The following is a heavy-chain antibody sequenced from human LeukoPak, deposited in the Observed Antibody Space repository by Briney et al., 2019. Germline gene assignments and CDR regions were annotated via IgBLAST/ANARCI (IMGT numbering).Heavy chain of an antibody. V-gene: IGHV3-23*01. CDR3: AKAPANYVDTAMGTFDY. CDR2: ICSSGVTT. D-gene: IGHD5-18*01. J-gene: IGHJ4*02. CDR1: GFTFSNYA. Sequence: PGGSLRLSCAASGFTFSNYAINWVRQAPGKGLEWISTICSSGVTTYYADSVKGRFTISRDNSKNTLYLQMNSLRGEDTAVYYCAKAPANYVDTAMGTFDYWGQGTLVTVSS.